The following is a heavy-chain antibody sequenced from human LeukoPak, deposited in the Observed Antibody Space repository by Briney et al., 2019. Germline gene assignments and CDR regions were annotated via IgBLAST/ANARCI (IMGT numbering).Heavy chain of an antibody. J-gene: IGHJ6*02. D-gene: IGHD1-26*01. Sequence: GESLKISCQGSGYSFTSYWISWVRQMPGKGLEWMGRIDPSDSYTNYSPSFQGHVTISADKSISTAYLQWSSLKASDTAMYYCARRGAGMLLRGMDVWGQGTTVTVSS. CDR3: ARRGAGMLLRGMDV. CDR2: IDPSDSYT. V-gene: IGHV5-10-1*01. CDR1: GYSFTSYW.